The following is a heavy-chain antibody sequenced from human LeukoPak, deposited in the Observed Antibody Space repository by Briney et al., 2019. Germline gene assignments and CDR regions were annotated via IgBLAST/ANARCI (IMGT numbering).Heavy chain of an antibody. CDR3: ARVDGDYYYYMDV. CDR2: INPNSGGT. J-gene: IGHJ6*03. D-gene: IGHD4-17*01. V-gene: IGHV1-2*02. Sequence: GASVRVSCKASGYTFTGYYMHWVRQAPGQGLEWMGWINPNSGGTNYAQKFQGRVTMTGDTSISTAYMELSRLRSDDTAVYYCARVDGDYYYYMDVWGKGTTVTVSS. CDR1: GYTFTGYY.